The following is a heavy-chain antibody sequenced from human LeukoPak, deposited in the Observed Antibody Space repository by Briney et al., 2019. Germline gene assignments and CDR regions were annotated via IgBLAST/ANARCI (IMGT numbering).Heavy chain of an antibody. CDR2: ISYDGGNK. J-gene: IGHJ4*02. V-gene: IGHV3-30*18. Sequence: GGSLRLSCAASGFTFSSYGMHWVRQAPGKGLEWVAVISYDGGNKYYADSVKGRFTISRDNSKNTLYLQMNSPRAEDTAVYYCAKDLAAVAGTGGTGFFDYWGQGTLVTVSS. CDR1: GFTFSSYG. CDR3: AKDLAAVAGTGGTGFFDY. D-gene: IGHD6-19*01.